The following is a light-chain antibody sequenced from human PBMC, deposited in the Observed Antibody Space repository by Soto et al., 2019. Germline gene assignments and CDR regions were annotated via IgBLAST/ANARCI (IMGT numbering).Light chain of an antibody. Sequence: EIVLTQSPGTLSLSPGERATLSCRASQSVSSSYLAWYQQRPGQAPRLLIYGASSRATGIPDRFSGTGSGTDFTVTISSLEPEDFAVYYCQQSVSSPYTFGQGTKLEIK. CDR3: QQSVSSPYT. CDR1: QSVSSSY. J-gene: IGKJ2*01. V-gene: IGKV3-20*01. CDR2: GAS.